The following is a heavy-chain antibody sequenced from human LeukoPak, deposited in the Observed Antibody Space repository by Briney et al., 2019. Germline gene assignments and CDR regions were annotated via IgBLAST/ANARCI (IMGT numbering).Heavy chain of an antibody. CDR1: GFTFTNYA. V-gene: IGHV3-23*01. D-gene: IGHD5-24*01. Sequence: AGGSLRLSCAASGFTFTNYAMNWVRQAPGKGLEWVSAISGSGGSSSYAASVRGRFTISRDNSNNMPYLQMNSLRAEDTAVYYCAKPLRDAGSFNYPYFDFWGQGTLVTVS. CDR3: AKPLRDAGSFNYPYFDF. CDR2: ISGSGGSS. J-gene: IGHJ4*02.